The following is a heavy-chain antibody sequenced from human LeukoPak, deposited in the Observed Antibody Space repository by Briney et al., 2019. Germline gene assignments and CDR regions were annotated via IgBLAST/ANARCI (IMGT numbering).Heavy chain of an antibody. CDR3: ARRGVGATPGGHNDAFDI. CDR2: IYPGDSDT. D-gene: IGHD1-26*01. CDR1: GYSFTSYW. V-gene: IGHV5-51*01. Sequence: GESLKISCKGSGYSFTSYWIGWVRQMPGKGLEWMGIIYPGDSDTRYSPSSQGQVTISADKSISTAYLQWSSLKASDTALYYCARRGVGATPGGHNDAFDIWGQGTMVTASS. J-gene: IGHJ3*02.